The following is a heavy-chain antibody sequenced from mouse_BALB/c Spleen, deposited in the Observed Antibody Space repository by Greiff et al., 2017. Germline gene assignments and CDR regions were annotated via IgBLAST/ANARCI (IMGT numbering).Heavy chain of an antibody. J-gene: IGHJ4*01. Sequence: VQLKQSGAELVKPGASVKLSCTASGFNIKDTYMHWVKQRPEQGLEWIGRIDPANGNTKYDPKFQGKATITADTSSNTAYLQLSSLTSEDTAVYYCANDYDGYYAMDYWGQGTSVTVSS. D-gene: IGHD2-4*01. CDR3: ANDYDGYYAMDY. CDR2: IDPANGNT. CDR1: GFNIKDTY. V-gene: IGHV14-3*02.